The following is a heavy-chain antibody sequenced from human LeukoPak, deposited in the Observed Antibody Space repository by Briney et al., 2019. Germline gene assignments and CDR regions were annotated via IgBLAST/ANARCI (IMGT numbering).Heavy chain of an antibody. CDR2: IYYSGST. J-gene: IGHJ5*02. CDR3: ARDPSYYDILTGWWFDP. CDR1: GGSISSYY. Sequence: SETLSLTCTVSGGSISSYYWSWIRQLPGKGLEWIGSIYYSGSTYYNPSLKSRVTISVDTSKNQFSLKLSSVTAADTAVYYCARDPSYYDILTGWWFDPWGQGTLVTVSS. V-gene: IGHV4-39*07. D-gene: IGHD3-9*01.